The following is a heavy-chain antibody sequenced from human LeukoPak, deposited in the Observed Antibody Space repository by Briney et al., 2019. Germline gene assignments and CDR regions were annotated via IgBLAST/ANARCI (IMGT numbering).Heavy chain of an antibody. D-gene: IGHD2-15*01. CDR1: GGTFSSYA. CDR2: IIPIFGTA. Sequence: SVKVSCKASGGTFSSYAISWVRQAPGQGLEWMGGIIPIFGTANYAQKFQGRVTITADESTSTAYMELSRLRSDDTAVYYCARVLGYCSGGSCYEINPGAFDIWGQGTMVTVSS. J-gene: IGHJ3*02. V-gene: IGHV1-69*13. CDR3: ARVLGYCSGGSCYEINPGAFDI.